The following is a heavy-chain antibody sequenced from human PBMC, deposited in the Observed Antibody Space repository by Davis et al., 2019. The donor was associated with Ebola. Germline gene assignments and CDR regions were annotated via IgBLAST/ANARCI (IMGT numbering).Heavy chain of an antibody. CDR2: INHSGST. CDR1: GGSFSGYY. CDR3: ARGRFPGDCSSTSCRVPGY. V-gene: IGHV4-34*01. J-gene: IGHJ4*02. D-gene: IGHD2-2*01. Sequence: SETLSLTCAVYGGSFSGYYWSWIRQPPGKGLEWIGEINHSGSTNYNPSLKSRVTISVDTSKNQFSLKLSSVTAADTAVYYCARGRFPGDCSSTSCRVPGYWGQGTLVTVSS.